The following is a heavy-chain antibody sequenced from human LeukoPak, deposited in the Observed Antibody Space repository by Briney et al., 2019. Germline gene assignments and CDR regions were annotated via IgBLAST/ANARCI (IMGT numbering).Heavy chain of an antibody. Sequence: PSETLSLTCTVSGGSISSSSYYWGWIRQPPGKGLEWIGSIYYSGSTYYNPSLKSRVTISVDTSKNQFSLKLSSVTAADTAVYYCARLGGEGRIAAAGWGQGTLVTVSS. CDR3: ARLGGEGRIAAAG. V-gene: IGHV4-39*01. CDR2: IYYSGST. CDR1: GGSISSSSYY. D-gene: IGHD6-13*01. J-gene: IGHJ4*02.